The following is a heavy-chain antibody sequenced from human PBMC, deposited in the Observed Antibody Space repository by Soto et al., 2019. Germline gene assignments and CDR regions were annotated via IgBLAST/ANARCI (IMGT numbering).Heavy chain of an antibody. D-gene: IGHD1-1*01. CDR1: GYTFTNYY. J-gene: IGHJ4*02. CDR2: INPSARSA. CDR3: ARDNSAANGVLDH. V-gene: IGHV1-46*04. Sequence: ASVKVSCKASGYTFTNYYLHWVRQAPGQGLEWVGMINPSARSASYAQKLRGRLTMDRDTSTTAVYMELSRLTFEDTAVYFCARDNSAANGVLDHWGQGTLVTVSS.